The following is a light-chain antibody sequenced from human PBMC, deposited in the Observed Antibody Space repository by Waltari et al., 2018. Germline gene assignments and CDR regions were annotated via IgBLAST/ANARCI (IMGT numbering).Light chain of an antibody. J-gene: IGKJ1*01. V-gene: IGKV4-1*01. CDR1: QSVLYSSNNKNY. CDR3: QQYYSTPWT. CDR2: WAS. Sequence: DIVMTQSPDSLAVSLGERVTINCKSSQSVLYSSNNKNYLAWYQQKPGQPPKLLIYWASTQESGVPDRFSGSGSGTDFTLTISSLQAEDVAVYYCQQYYSTPWTFGQGTKVEIK.